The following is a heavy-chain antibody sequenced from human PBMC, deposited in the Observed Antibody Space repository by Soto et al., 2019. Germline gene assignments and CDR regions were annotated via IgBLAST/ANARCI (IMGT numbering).Heavy chain of an antibody. CDR1: GYIITGDY. CDR2: INPNSGGT. D-gene: IGHD4-17*01. V-gene: IGHV1-2*07. J-gene: IGHJ6*02. Sequence: QVHLEQSGAEVKKPGASVKVSCQVSGYIITGDYIHWVRQAPGQGLEWMGSINPNSGGTKYALKFQGRVTMTWDTSISTAYMELSKMRSDDTAVFYCARRLGNYGDYYYGMDVWGQGTTVTVSS. CDR3: ARRLGNYGDYYYGMDV.